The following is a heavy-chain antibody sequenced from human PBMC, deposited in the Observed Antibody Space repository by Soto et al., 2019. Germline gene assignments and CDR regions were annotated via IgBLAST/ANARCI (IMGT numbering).Heavy chain of an antibody. CDR3: AIDLRAGTEGYYYYYYGMDV. CDR2: FDPEDGET. CDR1: GYTLTELS. D-gene: IGHD6-13*01. Sequence: GASVKVSCKVSGYTLTELSMHWVRQAPGKGLEWMGGFDPEDGETIYAQKFQGRVTMTEDTSTDTAYMELSSLRSEDTAVYYCAIDLRAGTEGYYYYYYGMDVWGQGTTVTVSS. V-gene: IGHV1-24*01. J-gene: IGHJ6*02.